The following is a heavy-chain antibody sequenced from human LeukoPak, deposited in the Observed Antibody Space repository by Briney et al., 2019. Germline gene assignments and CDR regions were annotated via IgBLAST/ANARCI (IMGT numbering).Heavy chain of an antibody. CDR3: AKDQGSLPTLNWFDP. J-gene: IGHJ5*02. D-gene: IGHD2-15*01. V-gene: IGHV3-23*01. CDR2: ISGSGDST. CDR1: GFIFSSYA. Sequence: GESLRLSCAASGFIFSSYAMNWVRQAPGKGLEWVSSISGSGDSTYSADSVKGRFTISRDNSKNTLYLQMNSLRAEDTAVYYCAKDQGSLPTLNWFDPWGQGTLVTVSS.